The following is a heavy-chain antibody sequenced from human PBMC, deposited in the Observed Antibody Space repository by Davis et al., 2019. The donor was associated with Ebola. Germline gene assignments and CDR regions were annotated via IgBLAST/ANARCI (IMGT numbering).Heavy chain of an antibody. Sequence: AASVKVSCKASGYTFTSYYMHWVRQAPGQGLEWMGIINPSGGSTSYAQKFQGRVTMTRDTSTSTVYMELSSLRSDDTAVYYCARDAIFSRPLWEYSSSSNYYYYGMDVWGQGTTVTVSS. D-gene: IGHD6-6*01. CDR2: INPSGGST. CDR3: ARDAIFSRPLWEYSSSSNYYYYGMDV. J-gene: IGHJ6*02. CDR1: GYTFTSYY. V-gene: IGHV1-46*01.